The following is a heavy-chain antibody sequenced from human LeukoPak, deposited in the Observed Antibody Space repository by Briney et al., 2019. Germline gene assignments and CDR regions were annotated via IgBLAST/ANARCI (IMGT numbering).Heavy chain of an antibody. CDR1: GYTLTCYY. D-gene: IGHD3-10*01. Sequence: ASVKVSFKASGYTLTCYYIHQVREAPGQGLECMGWINPNSGGTNNAQKFQGRVTMTRDTSISTAYMELASLEPSNLTVYDTAGGCCGSYCVWLDYWGQGTLVTVSS. CDR2: INPNSGGT. V-gene: IGHV1-2*02. CDR3: AGGCCGSYCVWLDY. J-gene: IGHJ4*02.